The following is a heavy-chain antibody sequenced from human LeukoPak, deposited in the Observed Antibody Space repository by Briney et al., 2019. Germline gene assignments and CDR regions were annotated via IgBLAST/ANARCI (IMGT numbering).Heavy chain of an antibody. V-gene: IGHV4-34*01. CDR1: GGSISSYY. J-gene: IGHJ3*02. CDR2: INHSGST. D-gene: IGHD6-13*01. CDR3: ARGRNIAAAANGAFDI. Sequence: SETLSLTCTVSGGSISSYYWSWIRQPPGKGLEWIGEINHSGSTNYNPSLKSRVTISVDTSKNQFSLKLSSVTAADTAVYYCARGRNIAAAANGAFDIWGQGTMVTVSS.